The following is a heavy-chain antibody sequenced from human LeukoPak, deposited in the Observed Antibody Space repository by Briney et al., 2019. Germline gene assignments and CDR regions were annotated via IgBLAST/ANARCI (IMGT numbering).Heavy chain of an antibody. D-gene: IGHD5-12*01. Sequence: PGGSLRLSCAASGFTFSSSEMNWVRQAPGKGLEWVSYISNGGSTIYYADSVKGRFTISRDNAKSSLFLQMNSLRAEDTAVYYCARPREYSGYVLDYWGQGTLVTVSS. CDR1: GFTFSSSE. CDR2: ISNGGSTI. J-gene: IGHJ4*02. CDR3: ARPREYSGYVLDY. V-gene: IGHV3-48*03.